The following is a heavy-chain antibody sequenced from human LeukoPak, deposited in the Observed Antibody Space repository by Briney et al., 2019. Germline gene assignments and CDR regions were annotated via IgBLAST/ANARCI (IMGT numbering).Heavy chain of an antibody. CDR3: ARGQVPAARGYNWFDP. V-gene: IGHV4-34*01. Sequence: PSETLSLTCAVYGWSFNDYYWNWIRQPPGKGLEWVGEINARGDTNFNPSLKSRVTIYVHTYKSQFSLRLTSMIAADTAVYYCARGQVPAARGYNWFDPWGQGTLVTVSS. J-gene: IGHJ5*02. CDR2: INARGDT. D-gene: IGHD2-2*01. CDR1: GWSFNDYY.